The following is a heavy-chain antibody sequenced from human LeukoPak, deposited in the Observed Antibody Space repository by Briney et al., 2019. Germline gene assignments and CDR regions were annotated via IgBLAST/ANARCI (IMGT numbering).Heavy chain of an antibody. CDR1: GFTFTDAA. CDR3: AKHWGGTTVPMDF. J-gene: IGHJ4*02. CDR2: ISGSGGST. V-gene: IGHV3-23*01. Sequence: AGGSLRLSCAASGFTFTDAAMYWVRQAPGKGLELVSRISGSGGSTYYTSSVKGRFTIARDNSKNPLYLEMNSLSADDTGVYYCAKHWGGTTVPMDFWGQGTLVTVSS. D-gene: IGHD1/OR15-1a*01.